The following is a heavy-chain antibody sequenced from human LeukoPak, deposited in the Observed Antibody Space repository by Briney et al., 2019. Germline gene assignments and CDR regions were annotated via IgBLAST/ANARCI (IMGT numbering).Heavy chain of an antibody. CDR1: GGSISSSSYY. V-gene: IGHV4-39*07. J-gene: IGHJ5*02. Sequence: PSETLSLTCTVSGGSISSSSYYWGWIRQPPGKGLEWIGSIYYSGSTYYNPSLKSRVTISVDTSKNQFSLKLSSVTAADTAVYYCARDRGANWFDPWGQGTLVTVSS. CDR3: ARDRGANWFDP. CDR2: IYYSGST. D-gene: IGHD5-12*01.